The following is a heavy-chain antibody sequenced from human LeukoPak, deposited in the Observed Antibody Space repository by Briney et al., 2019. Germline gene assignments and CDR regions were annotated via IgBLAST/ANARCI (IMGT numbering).Heavy chain of an antibody. Sequence: ATVRVSCKASGYTFTSYGITWVRQPPGQGLEWMGWISVYNGNTDYAQKLQGRVTMTTDTSTSTAYMELRSLRSDDTAVYYCARDRSRVAVAGLGAYWGQGTLVTVSS. CDR2: ISVYNGNT. V-gene: IGHV1-18*04. J-gene: IGHJ4*02. CDR3: ARDRSRVAVAGLGAY. CDR1: GYTFTSYG. D-gene: IGHD6-19*01.